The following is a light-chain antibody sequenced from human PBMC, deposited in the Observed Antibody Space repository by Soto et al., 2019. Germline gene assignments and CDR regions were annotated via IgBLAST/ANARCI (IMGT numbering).Light chain of an antibody. CDR2: EVT. Sequence: QAVVTQPPSASGSPGQSVTISCTGTNSDVGGYNFVSWYQQHPGTAPKLIIYEVTKRPSGVPDRFSGSKSGSTASLTVSGLQAEDEADYYCSSYAGSNNRFVFGTGTKVTVL. J-gene: IGLJ1*01. V-gene: IGLV2-8*01. CDR1: NSDVGGYNF. CDR3: SSYAGSNNRFV.